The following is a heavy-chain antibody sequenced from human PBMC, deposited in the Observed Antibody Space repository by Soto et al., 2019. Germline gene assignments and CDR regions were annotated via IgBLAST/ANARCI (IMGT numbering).Heavy chain of an antibody. CDR3: ARDSNPPYCSGGSCRTFDY. CDR2: ISSSGSTI. V-gene: IGHV3-11*01. D-gene: IGHD2-15*01. CDR1: GFSFSDYY. Sequence: GGSLRLSCAASGFSFSDYYMSWIRQAPGKGLEWVSYISSSGSTIYYADSVKGRFTISRDNAKNSLYLQMNSLRAEDTAVYYCARDSNPPYCSGGSCRTFDYWGQGTLVTVSS. J-gene: IGHJ4*02.